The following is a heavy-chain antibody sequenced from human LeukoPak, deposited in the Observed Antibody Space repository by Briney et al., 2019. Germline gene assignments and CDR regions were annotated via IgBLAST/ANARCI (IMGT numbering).Heavy chain of an antibody. J-gene: IGHJ5*02. CDR1: GFTFSSYS. D-gene: IGHD2-15*01. CDR3: ARDFRYCSGGSCYPPNWFDP. Sequence: GGSLRLSCAASGFTFSSYSMNWVRQAPGKGLEWVSSISSSSSYIYYADLVKGRFTISRDNAKNSLYLQMNSLRAEDTAVYYCARDFRYCSGGSCYPPNWFDPWGQGTLVTVSS. V-gene: IGHV3-21*01. CDR2: ISSSSSYI.